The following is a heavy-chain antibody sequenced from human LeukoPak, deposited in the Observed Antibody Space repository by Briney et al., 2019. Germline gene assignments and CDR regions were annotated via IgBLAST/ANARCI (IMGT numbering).Heavy chain of an antibody. D-gene: IGHD6-6*01. V-gene: IGHV4-59*01. CDR3: ARGGGYGSSPGV. J-gene: IGHJ6*02. CDR2: ISYSGNT. CDR1: GGSFSGYY. Sequence: PSETLSLTCAVYGGSFSGYYWSWIRQPPGKGLEWIGYISYSGNTDYNPSLKSRVTISLDTSRNQFSLKLTSVTAADTAVYYCARGGGYGSSPGVWGQGTTVTVSS.